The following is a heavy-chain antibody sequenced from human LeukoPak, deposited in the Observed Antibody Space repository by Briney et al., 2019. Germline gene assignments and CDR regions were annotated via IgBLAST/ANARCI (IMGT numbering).Heavy chain of an antibody. V-gene: IGHV3-23*01. D-gene: IGHD3-9*01. CDR1: GFTFNIYA. CDR3: AKVANRGDILTGYSALDY. J-gene: IGHJ4*02. CDR2: VSSIGNGA. Sequence: PGGSLRLSCAASGFTFNIYAMSWVRQAPGKGLEWVSAVSSIGNGAYYADSVMGRFTISRDNSKNTLYLQMNNLRAEDTAVYYCAKVANRGDILTGYSALDYWGQGTLVTVSS.